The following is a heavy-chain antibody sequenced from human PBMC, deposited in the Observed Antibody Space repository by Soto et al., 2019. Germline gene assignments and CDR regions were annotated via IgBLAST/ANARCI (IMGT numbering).Heavy chain of an antibody. CDR1: VGSISSRGYS. CDR2: IYHSGST. D-gene: IGHD3-9*01. Sequence: TLSRTCAVSVGSISSRGYSWSWILQPPRKGLEWIGYIYHSGSTYYNPSLKSRVTISVDRSKNQFSLKLSSVTAADTAVYYCARARTYYDILTGSESYFDYWGQGTLVTVSS. CDR3: ARARTYYDILTGSESYFDY. J-gene: IGHJ4*02. V-gene: IGHV4-30-2*01.